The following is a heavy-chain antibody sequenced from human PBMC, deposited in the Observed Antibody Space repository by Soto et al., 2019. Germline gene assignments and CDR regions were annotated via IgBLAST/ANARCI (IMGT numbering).Heavy chain of an antibody. Sequence: SETLSLTCSVSGGSISSYYWSWIRQPPGKGLVWIGYISYSGSTNYNPSLKSRVTISVDTSKNQFSLKLSSVTAADTAVYYCASSSPHYDFWSGYSFWDAFDIWGQGTMVTVS. CDR1: GGSISSYY. CDR2: ISYSGST. J-gene: IGHJ3*02. CDR3: ASSSPHYDFWSGYSFWDAFDI. V-gene: IGHV4-59*01. D-gene: IGHD3-3*01.